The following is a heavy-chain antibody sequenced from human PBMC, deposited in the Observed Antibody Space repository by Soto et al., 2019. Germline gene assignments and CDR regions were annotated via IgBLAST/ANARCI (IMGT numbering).Heavy chain of an antibody. D-gene: IGHD4-17*01. CDR1: GGSISSGGYY. CDR3: AAIAFYGEGTYYFDY. J-gene: IGHJ4*02. CDR2: IYYSGST. Sequence: SETLSLTCTVSGGSISSGGYYWSWIRQHPGKGLEWIGYIYYSGSTYYNPSLKSRVTISVDTSKNQFSLKLSSVTAADTAVYYCAAIAFYGEGTYYFDYWGQGTLVTVSS. V-gene: IGHV4-31*03.